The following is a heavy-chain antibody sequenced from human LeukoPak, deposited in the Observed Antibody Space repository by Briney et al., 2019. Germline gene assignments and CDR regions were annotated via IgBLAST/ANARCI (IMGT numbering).Heavy chain of an antibody. CDR2: IYSGGIT. D-gene: IGHD3-3*01. J-gene: IGHJ3*02. CDR3: ARVVGIFWSGYYGGAFDI. Sequence: PGGSLRLSCAASGFTFRSYAMSWVRQAPGKGLEWVSLIYSGGITYYADSVKGRFTISRDNSKNTLYLQMNSLRVEDTAVYYCARVVGIFWSGYYGGAFDIWGQGTMVTVSS. V-gene: IGHV3-53*01. CDR1: GFTFRSYA.